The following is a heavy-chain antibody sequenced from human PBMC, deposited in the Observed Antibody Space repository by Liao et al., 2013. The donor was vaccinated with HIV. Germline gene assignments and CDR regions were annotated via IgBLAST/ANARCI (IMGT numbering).Heavy chain of an antibody. CDR2: MHYTGST. Sequence: QVQLQESGPGLVKPSETLSLTCTVSGGSISTYYWSWIRQPPGKGLEWIGYMHYTGSTKYNPSLKSRVTISVDTSKSQFSLRLTTVTAADTAVYYCARAAGGSYSRVYYYHYMDVWGERDHGHRLL. D-gene: IGHD1-26*01. V-gene: IGHV4-59*01. CDR1: GGSISTYY. CDR3: ARAAGGSYSRVYYYHYMDV. J-gene: IGHJ6*03.